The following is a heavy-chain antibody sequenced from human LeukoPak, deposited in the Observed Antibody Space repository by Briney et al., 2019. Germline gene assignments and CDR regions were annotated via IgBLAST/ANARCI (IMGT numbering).Heavy chain of an antibody. Sequence: ASVKVSCKTSGYTFNSSYMHWVRQAPGQGLEWMGIINPSGGTTSDAQRFQGRVTMTRDMSTSTVYMELGSLRSEDTAVYYCARGYSSSYRIDYWGQGTLVTVSS. J-gene: IGHJ4*02. CDR2: INPSGGTT. V-gene: IGHV1-46*02. CDR3: ARGYSSSYRIDY. CDR1: GYTFNSSY. D-gene: IGHD6-6*01.